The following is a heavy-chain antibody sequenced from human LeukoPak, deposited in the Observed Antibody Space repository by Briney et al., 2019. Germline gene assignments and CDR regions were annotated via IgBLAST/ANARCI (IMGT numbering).Heavy chain of an antibody. CDR1: GYTFTGYY. J-gene: IGHJ3*02. CDR2: INPNSGGT. CDR3: AVGLLTGDAFDI. V-gene: IGHV1-2*02. D-gene: IGHD7-27*01. Sequence: ASVKVSCKASGYTFTGYYMHWVRQATGHGLEWMGWINPNSGGTNYAQKFQGRVTMTRDTSIMTAYMELSRLRSDDTAVYYCAVGLLTGDAFDIWGQGTMVTVSS.